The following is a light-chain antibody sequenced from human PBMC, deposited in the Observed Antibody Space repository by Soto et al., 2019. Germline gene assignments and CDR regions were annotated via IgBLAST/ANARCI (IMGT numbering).Light chain of an antibody. CDR3: QQSYIPPLT. Sequence: DIQMTQSPSSLSASVGDRVTITCRASQAITTYLNWYQQRPGKPPNLLIYAASSLQSGVPSRFSGSGSGADFTLTINSLQPEDFATYYCQQSYIPPLTFGQGTKVDIK. V-gene: IGKV1-39*01. CDR1: QAITTY. J-gene: IGKJ1*01. CDR2: AAS.